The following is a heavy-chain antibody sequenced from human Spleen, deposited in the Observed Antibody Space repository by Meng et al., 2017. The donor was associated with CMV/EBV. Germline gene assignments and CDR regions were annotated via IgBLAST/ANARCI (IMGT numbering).Heavy chain of an antibody. J-gene: IGHJ6*02. CDR2: INSDGSST. D-gene: IGHD3-3*01. V-gene: IGHV3-74*01. CDR3: ARDRTQYYDFWSGYYKYYYYGMDV. Sequence: GGSLKISCAASGFTFSSYWMHWVRQAPGKGLVWVSRINSDGSSTSYADSVKGRFTISRDNAKNTLYLQMNSLRAEDTAVYYCARDRTQYYDFWSGYYKYYYYGMDVWGQGTTVTVSS. CDR1: GFTFSSYW.